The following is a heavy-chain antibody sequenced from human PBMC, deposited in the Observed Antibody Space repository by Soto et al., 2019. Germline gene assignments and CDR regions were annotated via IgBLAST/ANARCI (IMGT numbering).Heavy chain of an antibody. V-gene: IGHV3-48*03. D-gene: IGHD3-3*02. CDR1: GFAFSTYE. J-gene: IGHJ4*02. CDR2: ISLSGSTK. Sequence: GGSLRLSCAASGFAFSTYEMNWVRQAPGKGLEWVSYISLSGSTKYHADSVKGRFTISRDDAKNSLYLQMDSLRADDTAVYYCARESFSASPNFFDYWGQGTLVTVSS. CDR3: ARESFSASPNFFDY.